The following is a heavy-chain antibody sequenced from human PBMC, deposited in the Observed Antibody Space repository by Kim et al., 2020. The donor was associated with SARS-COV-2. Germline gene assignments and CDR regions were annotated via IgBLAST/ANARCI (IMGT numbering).Heavy chain of an antibody. J-gene: IGHJ4*02. V-gene: IGHV3-23*01. D-gene: IGHD3-3*01. Sequence: DSRKGRFTTSRDNSKNTLYLQLNSLRAEDTAVYYCAKGGGVYSPLEYWGQGTLVTVSS. CDR3: AKGGGVYSPLEY.